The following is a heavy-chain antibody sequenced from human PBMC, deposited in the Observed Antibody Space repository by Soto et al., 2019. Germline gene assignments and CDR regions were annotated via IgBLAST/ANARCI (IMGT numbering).Heavy chain of an antibody. J-gene: IGHJ4*02. V-gene: IGHV2-5*02. D-gene: IGHD1-26*01. CDR3: AHASSIVGAPAFDY. CDR1: GFSLSTSGVG. Sequence: SGPTLVNPTQTLTLTCSFSGFSLSTSGVGVGWIRQAPGKALEWLTLFYWDDDRRYNPSLKSRLTFAKDTSRNQVVLTMTNMDPVDTATYYCAHASSIVGAPAFDYWGQGILVTVSS. CDR2: FYWDDDR.